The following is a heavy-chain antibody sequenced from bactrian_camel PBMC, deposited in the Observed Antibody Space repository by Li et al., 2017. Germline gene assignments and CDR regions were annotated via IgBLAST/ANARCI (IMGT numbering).Heavy chain of an antibody. CDR1: GFTASLYA. CDR2: IRSGGDNT. J-gene: IGHJ4*01. D-gene: IGHD3*01. Sequence: DVQLVESGGGLVQPGGSLRLSCVASGFTASLYAMSWVRRAPGQGLEWVSTIRSGGDNTYYLDSVKGRFTVSRDNAKNTMYLQLNSLESEDTAMYYRANGPRSDCYSESWCSYEHNYWGQGTQVTVS. CDR3: ANGPRSDCYSESWCSYEHNY. V-gene: IGHV3S40*01.